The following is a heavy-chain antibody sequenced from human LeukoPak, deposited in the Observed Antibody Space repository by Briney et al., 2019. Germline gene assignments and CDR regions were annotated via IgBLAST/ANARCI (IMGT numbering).Heavy chain of an antibody. CDR3: ARARSSYGYGDAFDI. V-gene: IGHV3-30*04. CDR1: GFTFSTYA. J-gene: IGHJ3*02. Sequence: QPGGSLRLSCAASGFTFSTYAMHWVRQAPGKGLEWVAVISYDGSSKYYADSVKGRFTISRDNSKNTLYLQMNSLRAEDTAVYYCARARSSYGYGDAFDIRGQGTMVTVSS. CDR2: ISYDGSSK. D-gene: IGHD5-18*01.